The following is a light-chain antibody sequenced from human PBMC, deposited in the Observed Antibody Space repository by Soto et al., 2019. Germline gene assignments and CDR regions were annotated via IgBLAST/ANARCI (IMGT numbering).Light chain of an antibody. CDR1: RSVNNN. CDR2: GAS. CDR3: QQYNNWPPVT. Sequence: EIVLTQSPGTLSLSPGERATLSFRASRSVNNNYLAWYQQKPGQAPRLLIFGASSRATGIPARFSGSGSGTEFTLTISSLQSEDFAVYYCQQYNNWPPVTFGQGTKVDIK. V-gene: IGKV3D-15*01. J-gene: IGKJ1*01.